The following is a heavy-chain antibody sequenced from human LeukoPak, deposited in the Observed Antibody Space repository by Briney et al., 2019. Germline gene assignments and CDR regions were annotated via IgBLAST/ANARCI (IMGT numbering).Heavy chain of an antibody. J-gene: IGHJ4*02. CDR2: ISSSGTTI. D-gene: IGHD4-23*01. CDR1: GFTFSSFE. Sequence: PGGSLRLSCAASGFTFSSFEMNWVRQAPGKGLEWLSYISSSGTTIHYAESVKGRFTISRDNPKNSLFLQINNLRADDTAVYYCARFSLVKLDYWGQGTLVTVSS. CDR3: ARFSLVKLDY. V-gene: IGHV3-48*03.